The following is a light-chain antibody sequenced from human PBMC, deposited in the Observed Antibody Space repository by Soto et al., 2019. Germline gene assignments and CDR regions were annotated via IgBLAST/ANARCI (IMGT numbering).Light chain of an antibody. V-gene: IGLV2-14*01. Sequence: QSVLTQPASVSGSPGQSITISCTGTSSDVGGYNFVSWYQQHPGKAPKLMIYHVTSRPSGVSDRFSGSKSGNTASLTISGLQAEDEADYYCSSYTSSSTLYVFGTGTKLTVL. CDR1: SSDVGGYNF. CDR3: SSYTSSSTLYV. J-gene: IGLJ1*01. CDR2: HVT.